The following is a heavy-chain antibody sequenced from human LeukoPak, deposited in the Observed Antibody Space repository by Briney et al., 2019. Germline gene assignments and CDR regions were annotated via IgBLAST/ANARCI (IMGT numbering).Heavy chain of an antibody. CDR1: GFTFSSYA. J-gene: IGHJ4*02. CDR2: ISYDGSNK. V-gene: IGHV3-30-3*01. CDR3: ARGDFYGGNYYDY. Sequence: GRSLRLSCAASGFTFSSYAMHWVRQAPGKGLEWVAVISYDGSNKYYADSVKGRFTISRDNSKNTLYLQMNSLRAEDTAVYYCARGDFYGGNYYDYWGQGTLVTVSS. D-gene: IGHD4-23*01.